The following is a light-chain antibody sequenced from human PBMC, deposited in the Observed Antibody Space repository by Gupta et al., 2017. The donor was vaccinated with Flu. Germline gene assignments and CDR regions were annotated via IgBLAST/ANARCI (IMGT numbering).Light chain of an antibody. CDR2: ATK. CDR1: STSLTEGHY. Sequence: QAVVTQEPSVTVSPGGTVTLTCGDVSTSLTEGHYIYWFQQKPGQAPTTLIYATKERHSWTPARFSGSLLGGRAVLTLSNAQPDDEADYYCLVMFNGGLRVFSGGTRVTVL. V-gene: IGLV7-46*01. CDR3: LVMFNGGLRV. J-gene: IGLJ3*02.